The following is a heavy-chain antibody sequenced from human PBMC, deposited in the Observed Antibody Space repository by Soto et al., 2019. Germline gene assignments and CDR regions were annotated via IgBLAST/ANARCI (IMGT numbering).Heavy chain of an antibody. D-gene: IGHD6-19*01. CDR2: IYPGDSDT. V-gene: IGHV5-51*01. J-gene: IGHJ5*02. CDR3: ARQGSSGWYDDNWFDP. CDR1: GYSFTSYW. Sequence: EVQLVQSGAEVKKPGESLKISCKGSGYSFTSYWIGWVRQMPGKGLEWMGIIYPGDSDTRYSPSFQGQVTISADKSISTAYLQWSILKASDTAMYYCARQGSSGWYDDNWFDPWGQGTLVTVSS.